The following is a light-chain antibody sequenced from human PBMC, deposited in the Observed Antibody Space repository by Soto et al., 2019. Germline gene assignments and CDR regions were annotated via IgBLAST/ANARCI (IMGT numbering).Light chain of an antibody. CDR3: AAWDDSLNGVL. J-gene: IGLJ2*01. Sequence: QSVLTQPPSASGTPGQRVTISRSGSSSNIGSNAVDWYQHFPGTAPKVLIYRDSQRPSGVPDRFSGSKSGTSASLAISGLQSEDEAEYYCAAWDDSLNGVLFGGGTKLTVL. V-gene: IGLV1-44*01. CDR1: SSNIGSNA. CDR2: RDS.